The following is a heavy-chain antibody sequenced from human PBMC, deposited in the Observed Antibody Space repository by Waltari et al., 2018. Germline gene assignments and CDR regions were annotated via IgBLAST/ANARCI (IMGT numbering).Heavy chain of an antibody. CDR1: GVTFSSYA. CDR2: ISYDGSNK. J-gene: IGHJ6*03. V-gene: IGHV3-30-3*01. Sequence: QVQLVESGGGVVQPGRSLRLSCAASGVTFSSYALHWVRQAPGKGLEWVAVISYDGSNKYYADSVKGRFTISRDNSKNTLYLQMNSLRAEDTAVYYCARQGNMDVWGKGTTVTVSS. CDR3: ARQGNMDV.